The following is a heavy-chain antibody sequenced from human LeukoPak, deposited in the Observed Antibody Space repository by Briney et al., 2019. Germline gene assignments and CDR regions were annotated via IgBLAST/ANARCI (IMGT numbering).Heavy chain of an antibody. CDR1: GYTFTSYG. CDR2: ISAYNGNT. CDR3: ARDPGMGITMVRGVTLGAFDI. V-gene: IGHV1-18*01. D-gene: IGHD3-10*01. J-gene: IGHJ3*02. Sequence: GASVKVSCKASGYTFTSYGISWVRQAPGQGLEWMGWISAYNGNTNYAQKLQGRVTMTTDTSTSTAYMELRSLRSDDTAVYYCARDPGMGITMVRGVTLGAFDIWGQGTMVTVSS.